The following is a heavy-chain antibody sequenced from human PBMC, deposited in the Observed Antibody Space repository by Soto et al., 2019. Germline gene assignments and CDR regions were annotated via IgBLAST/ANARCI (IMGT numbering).Heavy chain of an antibody. CDR1: GGTFSSYA. D-gene: IGHD5-18*01. J-gene: IGHJ4*02. CDR3: ARALQRDTAMVIPYYFDY. CDR2: IIPIFGTA. Sequence: SVKVSCKASGGTFSSYAISWVRQAPGQGLEWMGGIIPIFGTANYAQKFQGRVTITADESTSTAYMELSSLRSEDTAVYYCARALQRDTAMVIPYYFDYWGQGTLVTVSS. V-gene: IGHV1-69*13.